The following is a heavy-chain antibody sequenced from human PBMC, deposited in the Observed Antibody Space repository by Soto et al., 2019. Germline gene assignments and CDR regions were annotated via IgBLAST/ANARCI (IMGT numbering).Heavy chain of an antibody. Sequence: QITLKESGPTLVKPTQTLTLTCTFSGFSLSTIGEGVGWIRQPPGKALEWLALIFWYADQLYSPSLANRLTITKDTSRNLVVLTMTNVDPVDTATYFCAHHTAYDGDAFDIWGQGIVVAVSS. D-gene: IGHD5-18*01. V-gene: IGHV2-5*01. CDR1: GFSLSTIGEG. CDR2: IFWYADQ. CDR3: AHHTAYDGDAFDI. J-gene: IGHJ3*02.